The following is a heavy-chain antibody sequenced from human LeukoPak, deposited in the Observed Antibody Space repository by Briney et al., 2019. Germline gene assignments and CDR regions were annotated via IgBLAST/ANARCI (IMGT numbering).Heavy chain of an antibody. CDR3: ARDQDDYVWGSFDY. Sequence: GGSLRLSCTASGFTFSSYWMSWVRQAPGKGLEWVANIKQDGSEKYYVDSVKGRFTISKDNAKKSLYLQMNSLRAEDTAVYYCARDQDDYVWGSFDYWVQGTLVTVS. J-gene: IGHJ4*02. CDR2: IKQDGSEK. CDR1: GFTFSSYW. D-gene: IGHD3-16*01. V-gene: IGHV3-7*01.